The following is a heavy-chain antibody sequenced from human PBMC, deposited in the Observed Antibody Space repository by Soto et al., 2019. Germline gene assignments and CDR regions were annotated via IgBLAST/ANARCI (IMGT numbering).Heavy chain of an antibody. D-gene: IGHD3-9*01. J-gene: IGHJ4*02. CDR2: IYYSGST. Sequence: SETLSLTCTVSGGSISSSSYYWGWIRQPPGKGLEWIGSIYYSGSTYYNPSLKSRVTISVDTSKNQFSLKLSSGTAADTAVYYCASVYYDILTGYYRMGFDYWGQGTLVTVSS. CDR3: ASVYYDILTGYYRMGFDY. V-gene: IGHV4-39*01. CDR1: GGSISSSSYY.